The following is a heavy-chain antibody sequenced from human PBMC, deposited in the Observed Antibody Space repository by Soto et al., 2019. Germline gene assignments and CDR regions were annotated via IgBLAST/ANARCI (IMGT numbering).Heavy chain of an antibody. Sequence: QVQLQQWGAGLLKPSETLSLTCAVYGGSFSDYDWAWVRQPPGKGLEWIGEINHSGSTYYHPSLKSRVTISIDTPKKQFSLKLSSVTAADTAVYYCAKDDGAAGIGSLEHWGQGTLVTVSS. V-gene: IGHV4-34*01. J-gene: IGHJ4*02. CDR2: INHSGST. CDR3: AKDDGAAGIGSLEH. CDR1: GGSFSDYD. D-gene: IGHD2-8*01.